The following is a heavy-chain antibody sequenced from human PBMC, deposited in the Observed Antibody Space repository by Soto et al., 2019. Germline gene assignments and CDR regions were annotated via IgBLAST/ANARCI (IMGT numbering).Heavy chain of an antibody. CDR2: IYYSGST. J-gene: IGHJ5*02. D-gene: IGHD2-15*01. CDR1: VSSVSSGSYY. CDR3: ARERLLFDP. Sequence: TRSLTCTVSVSSVSSGSYYWSWIRQPPGKGLEWLGYIYYSGSTNYNPSLKSRVTISVDTSKNQFSLKLSSVTAADTAVYYCARERLLFDPWGQGTLVTVSS. V-gene: IGHV4-61*01.